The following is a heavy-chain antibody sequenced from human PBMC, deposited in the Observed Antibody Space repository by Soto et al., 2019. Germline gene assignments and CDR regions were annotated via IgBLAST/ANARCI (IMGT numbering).Heavy chain of an antibody. CDR3: AKDPQLLWFGELSTGGVSF. Sequence: GGSLRLSCAASGFTFSSYAMSWVRQAPGKGLEWVSAISGSGGSTYYADSVKGRFTISRDNSKNTLYLQMNSLRAEDTAVYYCAKDPQLLWFGELSTGGVSFWGQGTLVTVSS. J-gene: IGHJ4*02. CDR2: ISGSGGST. V-gene: IGHV3-23*01. CDR1: GFTFSSYA. D-gene: IGHD3-10*01.